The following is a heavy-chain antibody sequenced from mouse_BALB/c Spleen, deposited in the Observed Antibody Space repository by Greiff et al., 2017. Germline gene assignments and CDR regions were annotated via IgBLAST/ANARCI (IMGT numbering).Heavy chain of an antibody. CDR2: INPYNGAT. CDR1: GYSFTGYY. V-gene: IGHV1-31*01. D-gene: IGHD1-1*01. CDR3: AIITTVVAYYFDY. J-gene: IGHJ2*01. Sequence: VQLKQSGPELVKPGASVKISCKASGYSFTGYYMHWVKQSHVKSLEWIGRINPYNGATSYNQNFKDKASLTVDKSSSTAYMELHSLTSEDSAVYYCAIITTVVAYYFDYWGQGTTLTVSS.